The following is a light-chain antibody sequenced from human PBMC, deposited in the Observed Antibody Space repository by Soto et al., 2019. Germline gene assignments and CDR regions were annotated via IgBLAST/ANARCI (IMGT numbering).Light chain of an antibody. CDR3: QQYDSPSVT. Sequence: DIQMTQSPSSLSASVGDRVTITCQASQDISNYLNWYQQKPGKAPKLLIYDASNLETGVPSRFSGSGFGTDFTFTISSLQPEDIATYYGQQYDSPSVTFGQGTRLEIE. J-gene: IGKJ5*01. V-gene: IGKV1-33*01. CDR1: QDISNY. CDR2: DAS.